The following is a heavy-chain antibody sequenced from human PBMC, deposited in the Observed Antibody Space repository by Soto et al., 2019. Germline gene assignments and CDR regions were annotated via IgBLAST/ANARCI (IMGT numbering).Heavy chain of an antibody. D-gene: IGHD2-15*01. CDR2: INGGGNTI. J-gene: IGHJ3*01. CDR3: ARGYPRRFCAFNV. V-gene: IGHV3-11*01. Sequence: QVQLVESGGGLANPGGSLRLSCAASGFTFSDYYMSWIRQVPGKGLEWVSYINGGGNTIYYADSVRGRFTISRDNAKNSQYLNMNSLRAEDTAVYVCARGYPRRFCAFNVWGQGTMFTVSS. CDR1: GFTFSDYY.